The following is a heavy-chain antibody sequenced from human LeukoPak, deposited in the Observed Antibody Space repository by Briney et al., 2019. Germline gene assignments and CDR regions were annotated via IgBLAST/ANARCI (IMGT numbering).Heavy chain of an antibody. D-gene: IGHD6-19*01. CDR2: ISGSGGST. J-gene: IGHJ6*02. V-gene: IGHV3-23*01. CDR1: GFTFSSYA. CDR3: AKVPVAGDLYGMDV. Sequence: PGGSLRLSCAASGFTFSSYAMSWVRQAPGKGLEWVSAISGSGGSTYYADSVKGRFTISRDNSKNTLYLQMNSLRAEDTAVYYCAKVPVAGDLYGMDVWGQGTTVTVSS.